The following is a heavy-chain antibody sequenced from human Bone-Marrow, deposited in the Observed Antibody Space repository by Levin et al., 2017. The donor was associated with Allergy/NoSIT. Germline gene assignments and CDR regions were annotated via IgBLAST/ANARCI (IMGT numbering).Heavy chain of an antibody. D-gene: IGHD3-10*01. J-gene: IGHJ5*02. CDR3: AKGLWFGELFSDP. Sequence: GGSLRLSCAASGFTFSSYAMSWVRQAPGKGLEWVSGITISGDITYYADSVKGRLTISRDNSRNTVFLQMDSLRPEDTAIYYCAKGLWFGELFSDPWGQGTLVTVST. CDR2: ITISGDIT. CDR1: GFTFSSYA. V-gene: IGHV3-23*01.